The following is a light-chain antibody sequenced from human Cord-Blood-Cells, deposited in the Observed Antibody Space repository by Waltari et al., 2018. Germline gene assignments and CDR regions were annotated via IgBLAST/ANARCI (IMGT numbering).Light chain of an antibody. J-gene: IGLJ2*01. CDR3: CSYAGSSTWV. Sequence: QSALTQPASVSGSPGQSITISCTGTSSDVGSYNLVSWYQQHPGKAPKLMIYEGSKRPSGVSNRFSGSKSGNTASLTFAGLQAEDEADYYFCSYAGSSTWVFGGGTKLTVL. CDR1: SSDVGSYNL. V-gene: IGLV2-23*01. CDR2: EGS.